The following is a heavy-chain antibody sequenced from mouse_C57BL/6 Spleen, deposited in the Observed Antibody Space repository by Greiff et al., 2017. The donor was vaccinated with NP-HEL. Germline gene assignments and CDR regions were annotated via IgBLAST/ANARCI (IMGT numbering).Heavy chain of an antibody. CDR3: ARDGGSGYVGYFDY. CDR1: GFTFSDYY. Sequence: EVQLVESEGGLVQPGSSMKLSCTASGFTFSDYYMAWVRQVPEKGLEWVANINYDGSSTYYLDSLKSRFIISRDNAKNILYLQMSSLKSEDTATYYCARDGGSGYVGYFDYWGQGTTLTVSS. D-gene: IGHD3-2*02. CDR2: INYDGSST. V-gene: IGHV5-16*01. J-gene: IGHJ2*01.